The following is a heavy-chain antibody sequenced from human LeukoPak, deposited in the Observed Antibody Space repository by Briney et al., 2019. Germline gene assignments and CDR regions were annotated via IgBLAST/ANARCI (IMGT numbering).Heavy chain of an antibody. Sequence: GGSLRLSCAASGFTFSSYAMHWVRQAPGKGLDWVAVISYDGSNKYYADSVKGRFTISRDNSKNTLYLQMNSLRAEDTAVYYCARDGENIVVVVAATLNNYFDYWGQGTLVTVSS. V-gene: IGHV3-30-3*01. D-gene: IGHD2-15*01. CDR2: ISYDGSNK. CDR1: GFTFSSYA. J-gene: IGHJ4*02. CDR3: ARDGENIVVVVAATLNNYFDY.